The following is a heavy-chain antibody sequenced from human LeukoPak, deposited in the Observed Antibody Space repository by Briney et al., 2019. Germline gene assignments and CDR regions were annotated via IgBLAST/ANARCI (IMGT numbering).Heavy chain of an antibody. V-gene: IGHV3-48*03. CDR3: ARGGSYGAY. J-gene: IGHJ4*02. CDR2: ISSSGSTI. CDR1: GFSFSSYE. D-gene: IGHD1-26*01. Sequence: QPGGSLRLSCAASGFSFSSYEMNWVRQAPGKGLEWVAYISSSGSTIYYADSVKGRFTISIDNAKNSLYLQMNSLRAEDTAVYYCARGGSYGAYWGQGTLVTLFS.